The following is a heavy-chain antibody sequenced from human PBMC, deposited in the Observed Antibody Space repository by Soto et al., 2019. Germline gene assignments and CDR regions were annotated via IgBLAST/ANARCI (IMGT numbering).Heavy chain of an antibody. V-gene: IGHV3-13*05. Sequence: GSLRLSCAASGFTFSKFDMNWVRQVTGRRLEWVSTIGSAGDPYYPGSVKGRFTISRDDVKNSLYLQMNSLTAGDSAIYYCTRTNYNGSGFFYDSWGQGTLVTVSS. CDR2: IGSAGDP. CDR1: GFTFSKFD. D-gene: IGHD3-22*01. CDR3: TRTNYNGSGFFYDS. J-gene: IGHJ5*01.